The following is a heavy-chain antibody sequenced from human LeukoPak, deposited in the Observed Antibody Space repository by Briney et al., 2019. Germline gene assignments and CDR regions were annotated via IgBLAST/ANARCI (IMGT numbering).Heavy chain of an antibody. CDR2: VSGNGGST. J-gene: IGHJ6*02. Sequence: PGGSLRLSCAASGLTFSSHWMHWVRQAPGKGLEWVSSVSGNGGSTYYADSVKGRFTISRDNSRNTLYLQMNNLRAEDTALYFCAKPMTPYGMDVWGQGTTVTVSS. CDR1: GLTFSSHW. CDR3: AKPMTPYGMDV. V-gene: IGHV3-23*01. D-gene: IGHD3-22*01.